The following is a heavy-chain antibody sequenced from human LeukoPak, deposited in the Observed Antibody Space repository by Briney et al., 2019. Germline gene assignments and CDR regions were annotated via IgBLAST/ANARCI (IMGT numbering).Heavy chain of an antibody. J-gene: IGHJ4*02. CDR3: ARGLYSRRPGDYFDY. V-gene: IGHV4-4*07. CDR1: GGSINSGY. Sequence: SETLSLTCSVSGGSINSGYWSWIRQPAGKGLEWIGRIYTSGSTNYNPSPKSRVTMSVDTSKNQFPLKLSSVTAADTAVYYCARGLYSRRPGDYFDYWGQGTLVTVSS. D-gene: IGHD6-13*01. CDR2: IYTSGST.